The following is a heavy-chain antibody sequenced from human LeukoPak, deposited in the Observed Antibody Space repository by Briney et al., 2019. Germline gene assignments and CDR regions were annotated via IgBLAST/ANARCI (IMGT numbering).Heavy chain of an antibody. Sequence: SETLSLTCTVSGGSISSYYWSWIRQPPGKGLEWIGYIYYSGTTNYNPSLKSRVTISVDTSKNQSSLKLSSVTAADTAVYYCARGVYIAAAQYGYWGQGTLVTVSS. J-gene: IGHJ4*02. V-gene: IGHV4-59*01. CDR2: IYYSGTT. CDR1: GGSISSYY. CDR3: ARGVYIAAAQYGY. D-gene: IGHD6-13*01.